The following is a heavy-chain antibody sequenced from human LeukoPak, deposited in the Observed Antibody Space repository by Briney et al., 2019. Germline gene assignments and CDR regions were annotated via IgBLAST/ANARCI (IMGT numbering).Heavy chain of an antibody. CDR3: AREGIGRATSFDY. J-gene: IGHJ4*02. V-gene: IGHV1-2*02. D-gene: IGHD1-26*01. CDR1: GYSFTVYN. Sequence: ASVKLSCKASGYSFTVYNIHWVRQAHGQGLEWMGWINPNSGGTNYAQKFQGRVTMTRDTSISTAYMELSRLRSDDTAVYYCAREGIGRATSFDYWGQGTLVTVSS. CDR2: INPNSGGT.